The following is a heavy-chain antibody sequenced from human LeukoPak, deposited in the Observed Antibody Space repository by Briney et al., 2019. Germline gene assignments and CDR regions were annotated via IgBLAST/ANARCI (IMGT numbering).Heavy chain of an antibody. J-gene: IGHJ4*02. CDR3: ARDYSSGWYYFDY. V-gene: IGHV3-21*01. Sequence: RPGGSLRLSCAASGFTFSSYSMNWVRQAPGKGLKWVSSISSSSSYIYYADSVKGRFTISRDNAKNSLYLQMNSLRAEDTAVYYCARDYSSGWYYFDYWGQGTLVTVSS. CDR2: ISSSSSYI. D-gene: IGHD6-19*01. CDR1: GFTFSSYS.